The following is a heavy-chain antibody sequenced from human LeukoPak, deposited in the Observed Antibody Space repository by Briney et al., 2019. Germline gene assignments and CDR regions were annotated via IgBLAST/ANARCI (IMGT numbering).Heavy chain of an antibody. D-gene: IGHD3-22*01. V-gene: IGHV2-70*04. Sequence: ESGPALVKPTQTLTLTCTFSGFSLSTSGMRVSWIRQPPGKALEWPARIDWDDDKFYSTSLKTRLTISKDTSKNQVVLTMTNMDPVDTATYYCARAKYYYDSSGPEYYFDYWGQGTLVTVSS. J-gene: IGHJ4*02. CDR1: GFSLSTSGMR. CDR2: IDWDDDK. CDR3: ARAKYYYDSSGPEYYFDY.